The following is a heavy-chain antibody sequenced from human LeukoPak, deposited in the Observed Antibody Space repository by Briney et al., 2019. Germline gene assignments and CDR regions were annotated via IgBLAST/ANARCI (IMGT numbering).Heavy chain of an antibody. J-gene: IGHJ4*02. CDR2: ISGSGGRT. CDR1: GFTFSSYA. CDR3: ARVGYCSSSSCYNYFDD. Sequence: GGSLRLSCAASGFTFSSYAMSWVRQAPGKGLEWVSVISGSGGRTHYADSVKGRFTISRDNSKKTLYVQMNSLRAEDTAIYSCARVGYCSSSSCYNYFDDWGKGTMVTVSS. D-gene: IGHD2-2*02. V-gene: IGHV3-23*01.